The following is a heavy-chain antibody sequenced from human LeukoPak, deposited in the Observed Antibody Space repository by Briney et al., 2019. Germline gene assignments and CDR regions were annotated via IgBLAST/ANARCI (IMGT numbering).Heavy chain of an antibody. Sequence: PSETLSLTCTVSGGSISSHYWSWIRQPPGKGLEWIGYIYYSGSTNYNPSLKSRVTISVDTSKNQFSLKLSSVTAADTAVYYCARAGGSSLSAWYYYYYYMDVWGKGTTVTVSS. CDR3: ARAGGSSLSAWYYYYYYMDV. CDR1: GGSISSHY. CDR2: IYYSGST. D-gene: IGHD6-13*01. J-gene: IGHJ6*03. V-gene: IGHV4-59*11.